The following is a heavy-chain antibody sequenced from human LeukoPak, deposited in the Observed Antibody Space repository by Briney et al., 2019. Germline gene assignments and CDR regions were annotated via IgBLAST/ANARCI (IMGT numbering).Heavy chain of an antibody. CDR1: GGSISSYY. CDR2: IYYSGST. D-gene: IGHD3-10*01. J-gene: IGHJ4*02. Sequence: PSETLSLTCTVSGGSISSYYWSWIRQPPGKGLEWIGYIYYSGSTNYNPSLKSRVTISVDTSKNQFSLKLSSVTAADTAVYYCARVRGSGSYQIDYWGQGTLVTVSS. CDR3: ARVRGSGSYQIDY. V-gene: IGHV4-59*01.